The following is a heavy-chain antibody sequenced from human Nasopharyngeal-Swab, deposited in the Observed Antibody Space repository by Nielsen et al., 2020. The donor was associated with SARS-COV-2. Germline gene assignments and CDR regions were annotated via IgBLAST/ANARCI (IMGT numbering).Heavy chain of an antibody. D-gene: IGHD3-22*01. Sequence: SETLSLTCAVSGGSISSSNWWSWVRQPPGKGLEWIGYIYYSGSTNYNPSLKSRVTISVDTSKNQFSLKLSSVTAADTAVYYCATYYYDSSGYWEGFDPWGQGTLVTVSS. J-gene: IGHJ5*02. V-gene: IGHV4-4*02. CDR2: IYYSGST. CDR1: GGSISSSNW. CDR3: ATYYYDSSGYWEGFDP.